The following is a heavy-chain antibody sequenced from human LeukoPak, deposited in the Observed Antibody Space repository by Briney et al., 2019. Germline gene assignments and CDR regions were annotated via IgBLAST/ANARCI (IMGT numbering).Heavy chain of an antibody. CDR1: GYTFTSYG. Sequence: ASVKVSCKASGYTFTSYGISWVRQAPGQGLEWMGWISAYNGNTNYAQKLQGRVTMTTDTSTSTAYMELRSLRSDDTAVYYCARESPQPFYSGSPYYFDYWGQGTLVTVSS. CDR2: ISAYNGNT. CDR3: ARESPQPFYSGSPYYFDY. V-gene: IGHV1-18*01. D-gene: IGHD1-26*01. J-gene: IGHJ4*02.